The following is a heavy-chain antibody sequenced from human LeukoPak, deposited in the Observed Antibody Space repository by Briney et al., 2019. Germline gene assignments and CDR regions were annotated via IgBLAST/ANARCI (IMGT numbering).Heavy chain of an antibody. V-gene: IGHV2-5*02. D-gene: IGHD3-16*02. CDR2: IYWDDDK. CDR1: GFSLSTRGVG. J-gene: IGHJ1*01. CDR3: AHSGELSLYREYFQH. Sequence: SGPTLSNPTPTLTLTCTFSGFSLSTRGVGVGWIRQPPGKALEWLALIYWDDDKRYSPSLKSRLSITKNTSKDQVVLTMTNMHPVDTATYYCAHSGELSLYREYFQHWGQGTLVTVSS.